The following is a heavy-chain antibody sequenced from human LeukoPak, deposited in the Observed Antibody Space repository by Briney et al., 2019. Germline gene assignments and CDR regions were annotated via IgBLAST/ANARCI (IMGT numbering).Heavy chain of an antibody. CDR2: ISYDGSNK. J-gene: IGHJ6*03. CDR1: GFTFSSYA. D-gene: IGHD3-9*01. CDR3: ARDPLPLYDILTGYYPHPYFYMDV. V-gene: IGHV3-30*01. Sequence: GGSLRLSCAASGFTFSSYAMHWVRQAPGKGLEWVAVISYDGSNKYYADSVKGRFTISRDNSKNTLYLQMNSLRAEDTAVYYCARDPLPLYDILTGYYPHPYFYMDVWGKGTTVTASS.